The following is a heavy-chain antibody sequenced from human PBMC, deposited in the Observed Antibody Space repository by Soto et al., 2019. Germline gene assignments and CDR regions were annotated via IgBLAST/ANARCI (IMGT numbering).Heavy chain of an antibody. CDR3: AFLPLLGYCSSTSCYVSSSDAFDI. CDR1: GFTFSDYY. CDR2: ISSSGSTI. D-gene: IGHD2-2*01. J-gene: IGHJ3*02. Sequence: QVQLVESGGGLVKPGGSLRLSCAASGFTFSDYYMSWIRQAPGKGLEWVSYISSSGSTIYYADSVKGRFTISRDNAKNSLYLQMNSLRAEDTAVYYCAFLPLLGYCSSTSCYVSSSDAFDIWGQGTMVTVSS. V-gene: IGHV3-11*01.